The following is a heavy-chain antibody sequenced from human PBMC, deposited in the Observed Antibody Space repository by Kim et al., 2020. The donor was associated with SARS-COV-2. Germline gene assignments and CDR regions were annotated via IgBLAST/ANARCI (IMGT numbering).Heavy chain of an antibody. J-gene: IGHJ6*02. Sequence: GGSLRLSCAASGFTFSSYAMHWVRQAPGKGLEWVAVISYDGSNKYYADSVKGRFTISRDNSKNTLYLQMNSLRAEDTAVYYCARAKLRFYYYYGMDVWGQGTTVTVSS. V-gene: IGHV3-30-3*01. CDR1: GFTFSSYA. D-gene: IGHD4-17*01. CDR3: ARAKLRFYYYYGMDV. CDR2: ISYDGSNK.